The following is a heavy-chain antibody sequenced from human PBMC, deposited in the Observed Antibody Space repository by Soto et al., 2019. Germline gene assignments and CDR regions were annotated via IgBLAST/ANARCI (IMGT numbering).Heavy chain of an antibody. CDR3: ARDYRGTYYFYYGMDV. V-gene: IGHV3-48*02. CDR1: RFTFSSYS. Sequence: EGQLVESGGGSVQPGGSLRLSCAASRFTFSSYSMNWVRQALGKGLEWVSYISSSSSTIYYADSVKGRFTISRDNGKNSLYLQMNSLRDEDTAVYYCARDYRGTYYFYYGMDVWGQGTTVTVSS. CDR2: ISSSSSTI. J-gene: IGHJ6*02. D-gene: IGHD1-26*01.